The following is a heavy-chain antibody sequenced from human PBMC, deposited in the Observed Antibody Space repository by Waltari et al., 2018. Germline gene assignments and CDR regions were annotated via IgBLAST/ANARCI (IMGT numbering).Heavy chain of an antibody. D-gene: IGHD2-21*02. V-gene: IGHV1-69*01. Sequence: QVQLVQSGAAVKKPGSSVKVSCKASGGTFSSYALSWVRQAPGQGLEWMGGIIPIVGTANYAQKFQGRVTITADESKSTAYMELSSLRSEDTAVYYCARDPYCGGDCYSSYYYGMDVWGQGTTVTVSS. J-gene: IGHJ6*02. CDR3: ARDPYCGGDCYSSYYYGMDV. CDR1: GGTFSSYA. CDR2: IIPIVGTA.